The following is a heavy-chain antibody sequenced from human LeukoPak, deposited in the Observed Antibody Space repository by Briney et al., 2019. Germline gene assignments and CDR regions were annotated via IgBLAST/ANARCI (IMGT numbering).Heavy chain of an antibody. V-gene: IGHV3-11*01. J-gene: IGHJ4*02. CDR1: GFTFSDYY. Sequence: PGGSLRLSCAASGFTFSDYYMSWIRQAPGRGLEWVSYIGSTDNTIYYADSVKGRFTISRDNAKSTLYLQMNSLRAEDTAVYYCARVTGSSSWYHLYWGQGTLVTVAS. CDR3: ARVTGSSSWYHLY. CDR2: IGSTDNTI. D-gene: IGHD6-13*01.